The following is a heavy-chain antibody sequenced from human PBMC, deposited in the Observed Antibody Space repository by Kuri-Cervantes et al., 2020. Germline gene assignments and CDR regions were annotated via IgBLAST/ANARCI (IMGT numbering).Heavy chain of an antibody. CDR2: ISSSSSYI. Sequence: GGSLRLSCAASGFTFSSYWMHWVRQAPGKGLEWVSSISSSSSYIYYADSVKGRFTISRDNAKNSLYLQMNSLRAEDTAVYYCARDHRSGTGAYAYYGMDVWGQGTTVTVSS. V-gene: IGHV3-21*01. CDR1: GFTFSSYW. J-gene: IGHJ6*02. CDR3: ARDHRSGTGAYAYYGMDV. D-gene: IGHD1-14*01.